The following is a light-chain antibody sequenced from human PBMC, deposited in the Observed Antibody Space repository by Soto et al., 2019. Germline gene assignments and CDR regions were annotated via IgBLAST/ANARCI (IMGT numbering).Light chain of an antibody. J-gene: IGLJ1*01. CDR2: ANS. V-gene: IGLV1-40*01. Sequence: HSALTQPPSASGAPGQRVTISCTGSSSNIGAGYDVHWYQQLPGTAPKLLIYANSNRPSGVPDRFSGSKSGTSASLAITGLQAEDEADYHCQSYDSSLSGYVFGTGTKVTVL. CDR3: QSYDSSLSGYV. CDR1: SSNIGAGYD.